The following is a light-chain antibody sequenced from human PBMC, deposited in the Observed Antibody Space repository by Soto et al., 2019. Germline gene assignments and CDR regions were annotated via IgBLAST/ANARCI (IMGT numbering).Light chain of an antibody. CDR3: QQYGSSPT. CDR1: QNVNNY. CDR2: HAS. V-gene: IGKV3-20*01. J-gene: IGKJ5*01. Sequence: EVGLSQSPATVSLSPGQRATLCCRASQNVNNYLAWYQPKPGQAPRLLIYHASSRATGIPDRFSGSGSGTDFTLTISRLEPEDFAVYYCQQYGSSPTFGQRTRLENK.